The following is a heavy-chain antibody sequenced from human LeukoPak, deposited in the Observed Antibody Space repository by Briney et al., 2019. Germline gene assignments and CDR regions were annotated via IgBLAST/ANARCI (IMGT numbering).Heavy chain of an antibody. CDR3: ARGLQLLVPFDY. Sequence: GSLRLSCAASGFTFSSYGMHWVRQPPGKGLEWIGEINHSGSTNYNPSLKSRVTISVDTSKNQFSLKLSSVTAADTAVYYCARGLQLLVPFDYWGQGTLVTVSS. CDR2: INHSGST. J-gene: IGHJ4*02. D-gene: IGHD2-2*01. CDR1: GFTFSSYG. V-gene: IGHV4-34*01.